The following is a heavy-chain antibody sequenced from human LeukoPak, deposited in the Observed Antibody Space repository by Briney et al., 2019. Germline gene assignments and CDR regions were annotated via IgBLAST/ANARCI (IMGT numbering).Heavy chain of an antibody. CDR3: ARDPPDY. CDR2: ILNSGTTT. CDR1: GFTFSNAW. V-gene: IGHV3-11*04. J-gene: IGHJ4*02. Sequence: GGALRLSFAASGFTFSNAWMSWVRQAPGKGLEWVSYILNSGTTTYYADSVKGRFTISRDNAKNSLYLQMNSLRAEDTGVYYCARDPPDYWGQGILVTVSS.